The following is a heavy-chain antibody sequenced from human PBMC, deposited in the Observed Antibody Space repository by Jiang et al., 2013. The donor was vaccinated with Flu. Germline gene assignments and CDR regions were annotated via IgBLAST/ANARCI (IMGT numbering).Heavy chain of an antibody. CDR1: GGTFSSYA. Sequence: SGAEVKKPGSSVKVSCKASGGTFSSYAISWVRQAPGQGLEWMGRIIPILGIANYAQKFQGRVTITADKSTSTAYMELSSLRSEDTAVYYCARDRWLQLVYFDYWGQGTLVTVSS. J-gene: IGHJ4*02. CDR2: IIPILGIA. CDR3: ARDRWLQLVYFDY. V-gene: IGHV1-69*04. D-gene: IGHD5-24*01.